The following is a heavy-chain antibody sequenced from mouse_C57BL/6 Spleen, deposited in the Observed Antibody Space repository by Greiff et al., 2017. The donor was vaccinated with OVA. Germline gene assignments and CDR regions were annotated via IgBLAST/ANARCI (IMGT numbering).Heavy chain of an antibody. J-gene: IGHJ2*01. CDR2: ISDGGSYT. CDR1: GFTFSSYA. Sequence: EVKLVESGGGLVKPGGSLKLSCAASGFTFSSYAMSWVRQTPEKRLEWVATISDGGSYTYYPDNVKGRFTISRDNAKNNLYLQMSHLKSEDTAMYYCARDATVVANYFDYWGQGTTLTVSS. CDR3: ARDATVVANYFDY. V-gene: IGHV5-4*01. D-gene: IGHD1-1*01.